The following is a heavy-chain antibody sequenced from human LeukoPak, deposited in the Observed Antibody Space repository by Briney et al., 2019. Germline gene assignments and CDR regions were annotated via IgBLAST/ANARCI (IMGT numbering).Heavy chain of an antibody. D-gene: IGHD3-3*01. J-gene: IGHJ5*02. CDR3: ARGRSGRIRGYNWFDP. V-gene: IGHV1-8*01. Sequence: ASVKVSCKASGYTFTSYDINWVRQATGQGLEWMGWMNPNSGNTGYAQKFQGRVTMTRNTSISTAYMELSGLRSEDTAVYYCARGRSGRIRGYNWFDPWGQGTLVTVSS. CDR2: MNPNSGNT. CDR1: GYTFTSYD.